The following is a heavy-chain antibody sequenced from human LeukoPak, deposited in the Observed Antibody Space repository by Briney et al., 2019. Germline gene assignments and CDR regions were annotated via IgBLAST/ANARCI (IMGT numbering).Heavy chain of an antibody. Sequence: SETLSLTCTVSGGSISSSSHYWGRIRQPPGKGLEWIGRIYTSGSTNYNPSLKSRVTISVDTSKNQFSLKLSSVTAADTAVYYCASRNMVRGVIPDYWGQGTLVTVSS. V-gene: IGHV4-39*07. J-gene: IGHJ4*02. D-gene: IGHD3-10*01. CDR3: ASRNMVRGVIPDY. CDR2: IYTSGST. CDR1: GGSISSSSHY.